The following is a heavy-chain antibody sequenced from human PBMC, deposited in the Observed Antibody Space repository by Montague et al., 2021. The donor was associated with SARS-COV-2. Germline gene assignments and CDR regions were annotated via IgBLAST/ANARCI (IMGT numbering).Heavy chain of an antibody. CDR3: ARVRAVPAAMRIFSLGRSYYGMDV. V-gene: IGHV4-39*02. J-gene: IGHJ6*02. CDR2: IHYIGNT. Sequence: SETLSLTCNVSGASISRSDYYWAWIRQPPGKGLELIGSIHYIGNTYYNPSLESRVTISVDTSENQFSLKLSSVTAADTAVYHRARVRAVPAAMRIFSLGRSYYGMDVWGQGTTVTVSS. D-gene: IGHD2-2*01. CDR1: GASISRSDYY.